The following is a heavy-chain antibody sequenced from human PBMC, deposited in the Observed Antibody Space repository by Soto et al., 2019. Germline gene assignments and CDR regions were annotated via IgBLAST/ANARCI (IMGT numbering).Heavy chain of an antibody. V-gene: IGHV4-30-4*01. CDR2: IYYSGST. Sequence: LSLTCTVSSGSISSGDYYWSWIRQPPGKGLEWIGYIYYSGSTYYNPSLKSRVTISVDTSKNQFSLKLSSVTAADTAVYYCARLGLPYYFDYWGQGTLVTVSS. CDR3: ARLGLPYYFDY. J-gene: IGHJ4*02. CDR1: SGSISSGDYY.